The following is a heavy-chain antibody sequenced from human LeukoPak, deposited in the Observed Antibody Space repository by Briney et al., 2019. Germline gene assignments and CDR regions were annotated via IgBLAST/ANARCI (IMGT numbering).Heavy chain of an antibody. CDR3: ARDPVLRYFDWLPGVYYGMDV. CDR1: GFTFSSYA. CDR2: ISYDGSNK. V-gene: IGHV3-30*04. Sequence: GRSLRLSCAASGFTFSSYAMHWVRQAPGKGLEWVAVISYDGSNKYYADSVKGRFTISRDNSKNTLYLQMNSLRAEDTAVYYCARDPVLRYFDWLPGVYYGMDVWGQGTTVTVSS. D-gene: IGHD3-9*01. J-gene: IGHJ6*02.